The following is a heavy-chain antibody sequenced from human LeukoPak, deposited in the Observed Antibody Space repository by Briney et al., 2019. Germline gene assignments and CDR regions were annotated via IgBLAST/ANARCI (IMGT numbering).Heavy chain of an antibody. CDR1: RGSLTGYA. CDR2: IIPIFGTA. D-gene: IGHD3-9*01. J-gene: IGHJ5*02. V-gene: IGHV1-69*06. CDR3: ARGPLRYFDWLWAPNWFDP. Sequence: SVKVSRKHSRGSLTGYAISWVRQAPRQRLEWMGGIIPIFGTANYAQKLQGRVTITADKSTSTAYMELSSLRSEDRAVYYCARGPLRYFDWLWAPNWFDPWGEGTLVTVSS.